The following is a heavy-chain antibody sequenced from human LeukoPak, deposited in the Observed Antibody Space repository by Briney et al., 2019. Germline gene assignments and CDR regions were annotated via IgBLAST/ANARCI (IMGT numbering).Heavy chain of an antibody. CDR3: ARDLYYYGSGSYPQFDY. D-gene: IGHD3-10*01. V-gene: IGHV4-4*07. J-gene: IGHJ4*02. Sequence: SETLSLTCTFSGGSISSYYWSWIRQPAGKGLEWIGRIQTSGSTNYNPSLKSRVTMSVDTSKNQVSLKLSSVTAADTAVYYCARDLYYYGSGSYPQFDYWGQGTLVTVSS. CDR1: GGSISSYY. CDR2: IQTSGST.